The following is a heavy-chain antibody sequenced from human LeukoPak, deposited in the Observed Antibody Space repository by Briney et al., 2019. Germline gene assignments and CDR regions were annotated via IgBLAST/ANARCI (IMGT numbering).Heavy chain of an antibody. V-gene: IGHV2-5*08. CDR2: IYWDGDK. CDR1: GGSISSYYW. Sequence: TLSLTCTVSGGSISSYYWSWIRQPPGKALEWLALIYWDGDKRYSPSLKSRLTITKDTSKDQVVLKMTNMDPSDTATYYCAHRELMQLVYFDYWGQGTLVTVSS. CDR3: AHRELMQLVYFDY. D-gene: IGHD1-7*01. J-gene: IGHJ4*02.